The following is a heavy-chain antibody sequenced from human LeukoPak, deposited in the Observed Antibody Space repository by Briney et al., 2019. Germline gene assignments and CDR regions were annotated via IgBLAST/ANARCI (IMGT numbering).Heavy chain of an antibody. CDR3: ASLNYDFWSGYLPY. CDR2: ISSSGSTI. J-gene: IGHJ4*02. CDR1: GFTFSDYY. V-gene: IGHV3-11*04. Sequence: PGGSLRLSCAASGFTFSDYYMSWIRQAPGKGLEWVSYISSSGSTIYYADSVKGRFTISRDNAKNSLYLQMNSLRAEDTAVYYCASLNYDFWSGYLPYWGQGTLVTVSS. D-gene: IGHD3-3*01.